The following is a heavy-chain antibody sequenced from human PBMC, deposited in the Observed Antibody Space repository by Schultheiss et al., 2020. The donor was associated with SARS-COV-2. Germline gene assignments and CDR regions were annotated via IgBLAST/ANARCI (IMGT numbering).Heavy chain of an antibody. CDR1: GGSISSSSYY. D-gene: IGHD4-17*01. V-gene: IGHV4-39*01. CDR3: ARVGTTVRVWYFDL. Sequence: SETLSLTCTVSGGSISSSSYYWGWIRQPPGKGLEWIGSIYYSGSTYYNPSLKSRVTISVDTSKNQFSLKLSSVTAADTAVYYCARVGTTVRVWYFDLWGRGTLVTVSS. J-gene: IGHJ2*01. CDR2: IYYSGST.